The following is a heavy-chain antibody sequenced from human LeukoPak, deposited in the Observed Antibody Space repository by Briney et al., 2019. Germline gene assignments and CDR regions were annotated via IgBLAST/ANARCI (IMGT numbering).Heavy chain of an antibody. D-gene: IGHD2-2*03. J-gene: IGHJ5*02. CDR1: GFSLSSFE. Sequence: GGSLRLSCAASGFSLSSFEMNWVRQAPGKGLEWIAYVDNDGWATSYYADSVKGRFTITRDDAKSSLYLQMDSLAVEDTAVYYCARDLIGWSLDPWGQGTLVSVSS. V-gene: IGHV3-48*03. CDR2: VDNDGWAT. CDR3: ARDLIGWSLDP.